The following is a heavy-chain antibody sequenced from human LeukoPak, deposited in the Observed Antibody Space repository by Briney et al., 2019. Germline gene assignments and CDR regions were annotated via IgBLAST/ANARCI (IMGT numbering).Heavy chain of an antibody. D-gene: IGHD6-13*01. J-gene: IGHJ5*02. CDR2: IYYSGSN. CDR3: ARDLMAGAGRFDP. V-gene: IGHV4-59*02. CDR1: GGSVRTYY. Sequence: PSETLSLTCTVSGGSVRTYYWSWIWQPPGKGLEWIGYIYYSGSNSYNPSLKSRVTISVDTSRNQFSLKLSSVTAADTAVYHCARDLMAGAGRFDPWGLGTLVTVSS.